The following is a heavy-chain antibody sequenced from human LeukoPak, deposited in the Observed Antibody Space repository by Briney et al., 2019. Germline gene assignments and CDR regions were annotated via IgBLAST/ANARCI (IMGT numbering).Heavy chain of an antibody. V-gene: IGHV3-30*18. D-gene: IGHD2-15*01. CDR3: AKILYCSGGSCYEHDAFDI. Sequence: GGSLRLSCAASGFTFSSYWMHWVRQAPGKGLEWVAVISYDGSNKYYADSVKGRFTISRDNSKNTLYLQMNSLRAEDTAVYYCAKILYCSGGSCYEHDAFDIWGQGTMVTVSS. J-gene: IGHJ3*02. CDR1: GFTFSSYW. CDR2: ISYDGSNK.